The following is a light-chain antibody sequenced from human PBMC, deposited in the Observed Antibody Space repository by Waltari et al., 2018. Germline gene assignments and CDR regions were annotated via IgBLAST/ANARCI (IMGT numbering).Light chain of an antibody. V-gene: IGKV1-12*01. J-gene: IGKJ1*01. Sequence: DIQMTQSPSSVSASVGDRVTLTCRASQGSSSRLAWYQQKPGKAPKLLIYDASSLHSGVPSRFSGSGSGTDFTLNIRSLQPEDFATYYCQQVNSFPRTFGQGTKVEVK. CDR3: QQVNSFPRT. CDR2: DAS. CDR1: QGSSSR.